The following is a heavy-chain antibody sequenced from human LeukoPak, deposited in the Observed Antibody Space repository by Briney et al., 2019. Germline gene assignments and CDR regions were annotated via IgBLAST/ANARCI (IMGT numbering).Heavy chain of an antibody. Sequence: GGSLRLSCAASGFTFSSYSMNWVRQAPGKGLEWVSYISSSSSTIYYADSVKGRFTISRDNAKNSLYLQMNSLRAEDTAVYYCAKPLRYCSSTSCSGDYWGQGTLVTVSS. D-gene: IGHD2-2*01. CDR3: AKPLRYCSSTSCSGDY. CDR2: ISSSSSTI. V-gene: IGHV3-48*04. J-gene: IGHJ4*02. CDR1: GFTFSSYS.